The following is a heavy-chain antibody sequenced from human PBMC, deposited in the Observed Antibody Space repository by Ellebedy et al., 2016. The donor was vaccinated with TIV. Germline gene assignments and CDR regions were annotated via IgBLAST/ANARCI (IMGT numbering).Heavy chain of an antibody. CDR3: TRRGSMFDH. V-gene: IGHV3-7*03. CDR2: INQDVSEK. CDR1: GFTFSNYW. Sequence: LSLTCXASGFTFSNYWMSWVRQAPGKGLEWVANINQDVSEKYYVDSVKGRFTISRDNARDSSYLQMNSLRAEDTAVYYCTRRGSMFDHWGQGTLVSVSS. J-gene: IGHJ4*02.